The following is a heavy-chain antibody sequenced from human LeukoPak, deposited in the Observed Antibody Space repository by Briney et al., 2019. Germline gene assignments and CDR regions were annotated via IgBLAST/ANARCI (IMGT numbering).Heavy chain of an antibody. CDR3: ATDITPTDAFDT. CDR1: GYTFTSYG. Sequence: ASVKVSCKASGYTFTSYGISWVRQAPGQGLEWMGWINPYSGDTKYAQNYRGRVTMTRDTSISTAYMGLSRLRSDDTAVYYCATDITPTDAFDTWGQGTMVTVSS. CDR2: INPYSGDT. V-gene: IGHV1-2*02. J-gene: IGHJ3*02. D-gene: IGHD1-14*01.